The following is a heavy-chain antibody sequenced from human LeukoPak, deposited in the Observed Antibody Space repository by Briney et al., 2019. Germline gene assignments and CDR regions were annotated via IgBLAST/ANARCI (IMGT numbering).Heavy chain of an antibody. J-gene: IGHJ4*02. CDR2: ISPTGSTT. D-gene: IGHD6-6*01. V-gene: IGHV3-74*01. Sequence: GGSLRLSCTASGFFFSGHWMHWARQLPGKGLVWVSRISPTGSTTSYADSVKGRFTVSRDNAKNTLYLQVNSLRAEDTAVYYCARGPNSNWSGLDFWGQGTLLTVSS. CDR1: GFFFSGHW. CDR3: ARGPNSNWSGLDF.